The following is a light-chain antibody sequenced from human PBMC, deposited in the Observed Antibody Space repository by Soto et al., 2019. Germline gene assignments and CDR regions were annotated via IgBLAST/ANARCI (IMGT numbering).Light chain of an antibody. CDR2: GAS. J-gene: IGKJ1*01. Sequence: EIMWTQSHATLSLSTGERATLSCRASQSVSSYLAWYQQKPGQAPRLLIYGASSRATGIPDRFSGSGSGTDFTLTISRLEPEDFAVYYCQQYGSSETFGQGTKVDIK. V-gene: IGKV3-20*01. CDR3: QQYGSSET. CDR1: QSVSSY.